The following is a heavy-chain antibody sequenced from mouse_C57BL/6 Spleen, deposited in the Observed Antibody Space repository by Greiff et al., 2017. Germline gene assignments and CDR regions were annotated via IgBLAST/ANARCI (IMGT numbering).Heavy chain of an antibody. V-gene: IGHV2-5*01. Sequence: VQLQQSGPGLVQPSQSLSITCTVSGFSLTSYGVHWVRQSPGKGLEWLGVIWGGGSTDYNAAFMSRLSITKDNSKSQVFFKMNSLQADDTAIYYCAKGSNYDYDGAFAYWGQGTLVTVSA. D-gene: IGHD2-4*01. CDR2: IWGGGST. CDR3: AKGSNYDYDGAFAY. CDR1: GFSLTSYG. J-gene: IGHJ3*01.